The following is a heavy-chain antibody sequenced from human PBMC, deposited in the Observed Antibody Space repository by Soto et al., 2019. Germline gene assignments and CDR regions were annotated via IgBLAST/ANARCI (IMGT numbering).Heavy chain of an antibody. CDR2: IYDGDSA. CDR3: ERGYYDTTGYSLDP. CDR1: GVSMNGYY. J-gene: IGHJ5*02. V-gene: IGHV4-59*01. D-gene: IGHD3-22*01. Sequence: SETLSLTCSVSGVSMNGYYWSWIRQSPGKGLEWIGYIYDGDSANYNPSLISRLIISVDRSRNQFSLRLSSVTAADTAVYYCERGYYDTTGYSLDPWGQGTLVTVS.